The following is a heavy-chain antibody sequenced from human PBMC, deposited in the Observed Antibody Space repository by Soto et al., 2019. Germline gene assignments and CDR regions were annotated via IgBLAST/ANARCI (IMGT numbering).Heavy chain of an antibody. J-gene: IGHJ5*02. V-gene: IGHV5-51*01. Sequence: GESLKISCTGVGYSFTIYCIGWALQMPGKGLEWMGIIYPGDSDTRYSPSFQGQVTISADKSITTAYLQWNSLKASDTAMYYCARGYCTTTICDPWFDPWGQGTLVTVSS. CDR1: GYSFTIYC. CDR2: IYPGDSDT. CDR3: ARGYCTTTICDPWFDP. D-gene: IGHD2-2*01.